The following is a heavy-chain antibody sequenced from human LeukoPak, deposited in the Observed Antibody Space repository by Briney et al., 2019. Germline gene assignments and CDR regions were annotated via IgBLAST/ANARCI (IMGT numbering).Heavy chain of an antibody. D-gene: IGHD7-27*01. CDR1: GFTFSSYA. J-gene: IGHJ6*03. Sequence: GGSLRLSCAASGFTFSSYAMSWVRQAPGKGLEWVSAISGSGGSTYYADSVKGRFTISRDNSKNTLYLQMNSLRAEDTAVYYCAKCGDGVGYYYYYMDVWGKGTTVTVSS. CDR3: AKCGDGVGYYYYYMDV. CDR2: ISGSGGST. V-gene: IGHV3-23*01.